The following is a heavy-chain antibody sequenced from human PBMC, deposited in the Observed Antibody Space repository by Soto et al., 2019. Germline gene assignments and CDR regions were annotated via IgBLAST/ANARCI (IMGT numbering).Heavy chain of an antibody. Sequence: QVQLQESGPGLVKPSETLSLTCTVSGGSISSYYWSWIRQPPGKGLEWIGYIYYSGSTNYNPPLKRRVTISVDTSKNQLSLKVSYVTAADPAVYYCAGPWGGVFDLWGQGTKVPLPS. CDR2: IYYSGST. V-gene: IGHV4-59*08. CDR3: AGPWGGVFDL. CDR1: GGSISSYY. J-gene: IGHJ3*01. D-gene: IGHD1-26*01.